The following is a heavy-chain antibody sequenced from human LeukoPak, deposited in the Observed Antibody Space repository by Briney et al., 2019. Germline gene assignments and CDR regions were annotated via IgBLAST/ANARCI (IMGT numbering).Heavy chain of an antibody. D-gene: IGHD2-21*02. CDR1: GYTFTNYA. CDR2: INAGNGNT. J-gene: IGHJ4*02. Sequence: ASVKVSCKASGYTFTNYAMHWVRQAPGQRLEWMGWINAGNGNTKHSQKFQGRVTITRDTSASTAYMELSSLRSEDTAVYYCARAGPGGDPIDYWGQGTLVTVSS. CDR3: ARAGPGGDPIDY. V-gene: IGHV1-3*01.